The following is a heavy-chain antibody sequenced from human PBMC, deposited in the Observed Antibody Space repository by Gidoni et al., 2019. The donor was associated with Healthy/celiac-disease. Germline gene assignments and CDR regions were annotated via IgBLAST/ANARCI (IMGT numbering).Heavy chain of an antibody. D-gene: IGHD2-2*01. CDR3: AKPSDWYFDL. CDR1: GFTFSSYG. J-gene: IGHJ2*01. CDR2: ISYDGSNK. Sequence: QVQLVESGGGVVQPGRSLRLSCAASGFTFSSYGMHWVRQAPGKGREWVAVISYDGSNKYYADSVKGRFTISRDNSKNTLYLQMNSLRAEDTAVYYCAKPSDWYFDLWGRGTLVTVSS. V-gene: IGHV3-30*18.